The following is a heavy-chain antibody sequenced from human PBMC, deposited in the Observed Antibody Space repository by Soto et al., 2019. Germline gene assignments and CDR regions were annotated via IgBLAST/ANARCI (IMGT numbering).Heavy chain of an antibody. J-gene: IGHJ4*02. V-gene: IGHV3-30*18. CDR3: AKDQNHDYIWGSYRMAFDY. CDR1: GFTFSSYG. CDR2: ISYDGSNK. Sequence: GGSLRLSCAASGFTFSSYGMHWVRQAPGKGLEWVAVISYDGSNKYYADSVKGRFTISRDNSKNTLYLQMNSLRAEDTAVYYCAKDQNHDYIWGSYRMAFDYWGQGTLVTVSS. D-gene: IGHD3-16*02.